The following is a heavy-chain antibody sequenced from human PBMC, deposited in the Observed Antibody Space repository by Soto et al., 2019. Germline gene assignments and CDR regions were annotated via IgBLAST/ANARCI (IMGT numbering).Heavy chain of an antibody. CDR2: IIPIFGTA. V-gene: IGHV1-69*01. J-gene: IGHJ4*02. Sequence: QVQLVQSGAEVKKPGSSVKVSCKASGGTFSSYAISWVRQAPGQGLEWMGGIIPIFGTANYAQKFQGRVTITADESTSTAYMELSSLRSEDTAVYYCFASYDDFWSGYSISEDYFDYWGQGTLVTVSS. D-gene: IGHD3-3*01. CDR3: FASYDDFWSGYSISEDYFDY. CDR1: GGTFSSYA.